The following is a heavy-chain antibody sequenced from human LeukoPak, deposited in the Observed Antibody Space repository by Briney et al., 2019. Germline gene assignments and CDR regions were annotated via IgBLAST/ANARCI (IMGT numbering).Heavy chain of an antibody. Sequence: PGGSLRLSCAASGFTFSNSAMTWVRQAPGKGLDWVSAINGDGGRTYHADSVKGRFTISRDNSKNTLYLQMNSLRAEDTAVYYCAKDGYYDSSGYYLDYWGQGTLVTVSS. V-gene: IGHV3-23*01. D-gene: IGHD3-22*01. CDR2: INGDGGRT. CDR3: AKDGYYDSSGYYLDY. CDR1: GFTFSNSA. J-gene: IGHJ4*02.